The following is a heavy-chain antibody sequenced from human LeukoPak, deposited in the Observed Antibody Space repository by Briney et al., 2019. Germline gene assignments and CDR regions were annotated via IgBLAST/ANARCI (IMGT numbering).Heavy chain of an antibody. D-gene: IGHD1-7*01. CDR2: IYYSGST. CDR3: ASTTGTTGGGLGA. CDR1: GGTISSYY. J-gene: IGHJ5*02. Sequence: SETLSLTCTVSGGTISSYYWSWIRQPPGKGLEWIGYIYYSGSTNYNPSLKSRVTISVDTSKNQFSLKLSSVTAADTAVYYCASTTGTTGGGLGAWGQGTLVTVSS. V-gene: IGHV4-59*01.